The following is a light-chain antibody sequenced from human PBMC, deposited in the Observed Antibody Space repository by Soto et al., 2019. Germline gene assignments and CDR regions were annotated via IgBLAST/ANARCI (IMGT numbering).Light chain of an antibody. CDR2: DAS. CDR1: ESISTW. J-gene: IGKJ1*01. CDR3: QQYHSLWA. Sequence: DIQMTQAPSTVSASVGDRITITCRARESISTWLAWYQQKPGQAPKLLIYDASISNSGVPSRFSGSGSGTDFTLTVSHLQPDYSATYYCQQYHSLWACGQGTKVE. V-gene: IGKV1-5*01.